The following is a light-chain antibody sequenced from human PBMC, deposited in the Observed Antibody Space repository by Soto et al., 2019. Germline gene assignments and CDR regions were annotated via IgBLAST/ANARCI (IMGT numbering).Light chain of an antibody. V-gene: IGLV2-11*01. CDR2: DVS. CDR1: SSDVGGYNY. Sequence: QSVLTQPRSVSGSPGQSVTISCTGTSSDVGGYNYVSWYQQHPGKAPKLMIYDVSKRPSGVPDRFSGSKSGNTASLTISGLQDEDEADYYCCSNAAGSTYVFGTGTKVTVL. CDR3: CSNAAGSTYV. J-gene: IGLJ1*01.